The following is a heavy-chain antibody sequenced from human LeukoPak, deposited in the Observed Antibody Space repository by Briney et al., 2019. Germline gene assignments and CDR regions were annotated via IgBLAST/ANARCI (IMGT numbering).Heavy chain of an antibody. CDR2: ISSGGSPL. D-gene: IGHD3-22*01. Sequence: GGSLRLSCAPSEYTFRIYEMNCVPGAPGEGLEGGSYISSGGSPLYYAGSVKGRFLYSRDNSKNSLYLEMNSLRAGDTVVYYCASLRYYYDSSCYLDWGQGILVTVSS. J-gene: IGHJ4*02. V-gene: IGHV3-48*03. CDR1: EYTFRIYE. CDR3: ASLRYYYDSSCYLD.